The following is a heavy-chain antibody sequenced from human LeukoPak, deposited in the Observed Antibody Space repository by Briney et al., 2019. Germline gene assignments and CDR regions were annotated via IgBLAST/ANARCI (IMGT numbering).Heavy chain of an antibody. J-gene: IGHJ4*02. CDR1: GFTFSSYA. CDR2: ISGSGGST. V-gene: IGHV3-23*01. D-gene: IGHD4-17*01. Sequence: GSLRLSFAASGFTFSSYAMSWVRQAPGKGLEWVSAISGSGGSTYYADSVKGRFTISRDNSKNTLYLQMNSLRAEDTAVYYCAKTLRYGDYSNWGQGTLVTVSS. CDR3: AKTLRYGDYSN.